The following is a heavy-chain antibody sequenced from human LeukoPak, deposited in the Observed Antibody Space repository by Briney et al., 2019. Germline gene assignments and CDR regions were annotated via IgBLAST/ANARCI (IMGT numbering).Heavy chain of an antibody. D-gene: IGHD3-3*01. Sequence: GASVKVSCKASGYTFTSYGISWVRQAPGQGLEWMGWISAYNGNTNYAQKLQGRVTMTTDTSTSTAYMELRSLRSDDTAVYYCARDLYYDFWSGQIYGMDVWGQGTTVTVSS. J-gene: IGHJ6*02. V-gene: IGHV1-18*01. CDR3: ARDLYYDFWSGQIYGMDV. CDR1: GYTFTSYG. CDR2: ISAYNGNT.